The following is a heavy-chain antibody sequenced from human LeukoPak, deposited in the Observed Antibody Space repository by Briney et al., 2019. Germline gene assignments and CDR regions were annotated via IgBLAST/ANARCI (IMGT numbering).Heavy chain of an antibody. CDR1: GGSFSGYY. D-gene: IGHD3-10*01. J-gene: IGHJ5*02. Sequence: NPSETLSLTCAVYGGSFSGYYWSWIRQPPGKGLEWIGEINHSGSTNYNPSLMSRVTISVDTSKNQFSLKLSSVTAADTAVYYCARALPMVRGVRNWFDPWGQGTLVTVSS. CDR3: ARALPMVRGVRNWFDP. CDR2: INHSGST. V-gene: IGHV4-34*01.